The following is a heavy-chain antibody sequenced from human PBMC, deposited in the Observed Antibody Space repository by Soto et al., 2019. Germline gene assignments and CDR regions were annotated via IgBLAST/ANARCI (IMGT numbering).Heavy chain of an antibody. CDR3: ARVRTHRRCYFRGLDV. J-gene: IGHJ6*02. D-gene: IGHD2-15*01. CDR1: GFSLSTPGMC. Sequence: VSGPTLVNPTQTLTLTCTFSGFSLSTPGMCVSWIRQPPGKALEWLALIDWDDDKYYSTSLKTRLTISKDTSKNQVVLRVTNMDPVDTGTYYCARVRTHRRCYFRGLDVWGQGTTVTVSS. V-gene: IGHV2-70*01. CDR2: IDWDDDK.